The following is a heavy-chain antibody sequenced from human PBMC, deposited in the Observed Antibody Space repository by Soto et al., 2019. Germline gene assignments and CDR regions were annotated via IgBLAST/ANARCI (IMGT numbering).Heavy chain of an antibody. V-gene: IGHV1-69*01. Sequence: QVQLVQSGAEVKKPGSSVKVSCKASGGTFSSYAISWVRQAPGQGLEWMGGIIPIFGTANYAQKFQGRVTITADESTSTAYMELSSLRSEDTDVYYCVSMGPILGYCSGGSCYTSDYWGQGTLVTVSS. CDR3: VSMGPILGYCSGGSCYTSDY. J-gene: IGHJ4*02. CDR2: IIPIFGTA. D-gene: IGHD2-15*01. CDR1: GGTFSSYA.